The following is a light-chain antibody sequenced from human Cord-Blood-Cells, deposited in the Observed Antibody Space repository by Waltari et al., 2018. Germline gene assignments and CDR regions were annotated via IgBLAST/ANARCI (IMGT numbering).Light chain of an antibody. V-gene: IGKV1-8*01. CDR1: QGISSY. Sequence: AIRMTQSPSSFSASTRATVTITCRASQGISSYLAWYPQKPGKAPKLLIYAAATLQSGVPSRCSGSGSGTDFTLTISCLQSEDFATYYCQQYYSYPYTFGQGTKLEIK. J-gene: IGKJ2*01. CDR3: QQYYSYPYT. CDR2: AAA.